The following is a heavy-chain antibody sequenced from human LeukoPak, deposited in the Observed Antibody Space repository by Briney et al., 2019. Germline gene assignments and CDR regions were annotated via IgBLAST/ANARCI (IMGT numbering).Heavy chain of an antibody. CDR3: AREGVGLQLDY. CDR2: ISSSSSYI. Sequence: GGSLRLSCAASGFTFSSYSMTWVRQAPGKGLEWVSSISSSSSYIYYADSVKGRFTISRDNAKNSLYLQMNSLRAEDTAVYYCAREGVGLQLDYWGQGTLVTVSS. J-gene: IGHJ4*02. D-gene: IGHD4-11*01. V-gene: IGHV3-21*01. CDR1: GFTFSSYS.